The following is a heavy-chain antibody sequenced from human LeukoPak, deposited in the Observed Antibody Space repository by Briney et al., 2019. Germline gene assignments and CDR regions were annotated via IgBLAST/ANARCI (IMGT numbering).Heavy chain of an antibody. CDR2: IYTSGST. J-gene: IGHJ6*02. V-gene: IGHV4-4*07. Sequence: PSETLSLTCTVSGDSISSYHWRWLRHPAGKGVEWIGRIYTSGSTNYNPSLKSRVTMSVDTSKNQFSLKLRSVTAADTAVYYCARETRYCSGGSCYGMDVWGQGTTVTVSS. D-gene: IGHD2-15*01. CDR1: GDSISSYH. CDR3: ARETRYCSGGSCYGMDV.